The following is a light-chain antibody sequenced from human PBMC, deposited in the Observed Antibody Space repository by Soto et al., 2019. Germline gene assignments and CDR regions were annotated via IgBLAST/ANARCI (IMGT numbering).Light chain of an antibody. Sequence: ANQMTQSPSSLSASVGDKVTISCRASQAIRTSLVWYQQRSGRAPNPLIADASSRHSGVPSRFSGSGFGTDFNLTISGLQPEDFATYYCLQDATYPWTFGQGTRVDIK. V-gene: IGKV1-6*01. CDR1: QAIRTS. CDR2: DAS. J-gene: IGKJ1*01. CDR3: LQDATYPWT.